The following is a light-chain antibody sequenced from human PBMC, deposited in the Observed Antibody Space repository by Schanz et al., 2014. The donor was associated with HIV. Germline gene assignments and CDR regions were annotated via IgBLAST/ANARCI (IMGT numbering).Light chain of an antibody. CDR1: QSVSSY. CDR3: QQFGSS. V-gene: IGKV3-20*01. CDR2: GAS. Sequence: EIVLTQSPGTLSLSPGEGGTLSCRASQSVSSYLAWYQQKPGQAPTLLIYGASSRATGIPDRFSGSGSGTDFTLTISRLEPEDSAVYYCQQFGSSFGPGTKVDIK. J-gene: IGKJ3*01.